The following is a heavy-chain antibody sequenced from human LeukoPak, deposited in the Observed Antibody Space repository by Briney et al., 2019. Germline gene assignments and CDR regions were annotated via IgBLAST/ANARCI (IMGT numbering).Heavy chain of an antibody. V-gene: IGHV3-48*03. J-gene: IGHJ5*02. D-gene: IGHD2-15*01. CDR2: ISSSGSTR. Sequence: GGSLRLSCAASGFTFSSYEMNWVRQAPGKGLEWVAYISSSGSTRYYADSVKGRFTISRDNAKNSLYLQMTSLRAEDTALYHCARAYCSGGSCYPGGFDPWGQGTLVTVSS. CDR3: ARAYCSGGSCYPGGFDP. CDR1: GFTFSSYE.